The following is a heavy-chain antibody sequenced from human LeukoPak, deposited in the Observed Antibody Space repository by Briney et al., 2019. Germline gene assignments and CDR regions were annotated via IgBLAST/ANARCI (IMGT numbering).Heavy chain of an antibody. CDR3: ARFRWGDYYYYGVDV. CDR1: GFTFSSYA. Sequence: GGSLRLSCATSGFTFSSYALNWVRQAPGQGLEWVSAISGSGGSTYYADSVKGRFTISRDTSKNVVYLQLNSLRAEDTAIYYYARFRWGDYYYYGVDVWGQGTTVTVSS. V-gene: IGHV3-23*01. D-gene: IGHD3-16*01. CDR2: ISGSGGST. J-gene: IGHJ6*02.